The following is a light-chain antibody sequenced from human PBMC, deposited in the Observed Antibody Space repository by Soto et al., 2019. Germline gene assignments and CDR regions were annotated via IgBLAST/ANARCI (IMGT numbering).Light chain of an antibody. J-gene: IGLJ1*01. V-gene: IGLV1-44*01. CDR3: AAWDATLDGYV. CDR1: SSNLGDNT. Sequence: QSALTQPPSASGTPGQRVTISCSTSSSNLGDNTVNWYQHVPGTAPILLIYSYDQRPSGVPDRFSGSRSGTSASLAISGLQSEDEADYYCAAWDATLDGYVFGTGTKVTV. CDR2: SYD.